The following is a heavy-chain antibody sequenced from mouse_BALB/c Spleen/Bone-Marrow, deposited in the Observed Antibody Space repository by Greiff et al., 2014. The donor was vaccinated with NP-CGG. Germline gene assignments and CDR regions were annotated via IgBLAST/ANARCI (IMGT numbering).Heavy chain of an antibody. D-gene: IGHD2-3*01. CDR3: AREGWLLRFDY. Sequence: EVQLQQSGPELVKPGTSVKMSCKASGYIFTSYVMDWVKQKPGQGLEWIGYINPYNDVTNYNEKFKGKATLTSDKSSSTAYMEVSSLTSKDSAVYYCAREGWLLRFDYWGQGTTLTVSS. V-gene: IGHV1-14*01. J-gene: IGHJ2*01. CDR2: INPYNDVT. CDR1: GYIFTSYV.